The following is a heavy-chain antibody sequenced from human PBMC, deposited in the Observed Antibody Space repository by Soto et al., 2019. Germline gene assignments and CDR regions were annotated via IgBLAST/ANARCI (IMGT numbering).Heavy chain of an antibody. CDR3: ARLVGSSWYDLAGWFDP. J-gene: IGHJ5*02. Sequence: GESLKISCQTSGYSFGKHWIGWVRQLPGKGLEWMGVVYPGDSDTIYGPSFQGQVTISADNSISIAYLQWSSLKASDTAMYYCARLVGSSWYDLAGWFDPWXQGTRVTVSS. CDR1: GYSFGKHW. CDR2: VYPGDSDT. D-gene: IGHD6-13*01. V-gene: IGHV5-51*01.